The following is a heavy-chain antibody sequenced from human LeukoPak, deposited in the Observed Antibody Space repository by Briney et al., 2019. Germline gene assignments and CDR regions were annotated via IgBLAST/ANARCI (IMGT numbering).Heavy chain of an antibody. D-gene: IGHD2-21*02. J-gene: IGHJ3*02. CDR2: IYTSGST. CDR3: ARHEPKGDHQNAFDM. V-gene: IGHV4-4*07. Sequence: SETLSLTCTVSGDSISSYYWSWIRQPAGKGLEWIGRIYTSGSTNYNPSLKSRVTVSVDTSKNQFSLKLSSVTAADTAVYYCARHEPKGDHQNAFDMWGQGTNVTVSS. CDR1: GDSISSYY.